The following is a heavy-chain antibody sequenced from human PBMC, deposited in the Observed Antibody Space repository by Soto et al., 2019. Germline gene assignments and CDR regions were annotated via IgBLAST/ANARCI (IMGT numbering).Heavy chain of an antibody. J-gene: IGHJ5*02. CDR1: GYTFTSYA. D-gene: IGHD1-7*01. CDR2: INAGNGNT. CDR3: ATELNATNWNYDGENWFDP. V-gene: IGHV1-3*01. Sequence: ASVKVSCKASGYTFTSYAMHWVRQAPGQRLEWMGWINAGNGNTKYSQKFQGRVTITRDTSASTAYMELSSLRSEDTAVYYCATELNATNWNYDGENWFDPWGQGTLVTVSS.